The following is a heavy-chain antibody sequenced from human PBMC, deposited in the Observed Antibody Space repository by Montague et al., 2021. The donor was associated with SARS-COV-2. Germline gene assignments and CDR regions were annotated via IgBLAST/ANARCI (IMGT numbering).Heavy chain of an antibody. CDR1: GGSFSSSSYY. Sequence: SETLSLTCTVSGGSFSSSSYYWGWIRQPAGKGLVWIGRIYSSGSTNYNPSLKSRVTMSVDKSKNQFFLRLSSVTAADTAVYYCARVLIVYVYVWGSYRPYGMDVWGQGTTVTVSS. CDR2: IYSSGST. CDR3: ARVLIVYVYVWGSYRPYGMDV. J-gene: IGHJ6*02. V-gene: IGHV4-61*05. D-gene: IGHD3-16*02.